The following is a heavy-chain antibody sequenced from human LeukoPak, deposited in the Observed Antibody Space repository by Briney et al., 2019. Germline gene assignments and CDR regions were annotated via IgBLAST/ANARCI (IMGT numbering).Heavy chain of an antibody. D-gene: IGHD5-18*01. V-gene: IGHV4-59*08. CDR3: ARLQDGYRYGADY. J-gene: IGHJ4*02. Sequence: KPSETLSLTCTVSGGSISRYYWSWIRQPPGRGLEWIGYIYYSGSTNYNPSLKSRVTLSVDTSKNQFSLKLSPVTAADTAVYYCARLQDGYRYGADYWGQGTLVTAS. CDR1: GGSISRYY. CDR2: IYYSGST.